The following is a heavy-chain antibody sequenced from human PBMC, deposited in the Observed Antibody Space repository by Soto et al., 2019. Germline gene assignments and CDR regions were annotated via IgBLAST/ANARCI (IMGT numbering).Heavy chain of an antibody. CDR2: IYYNVNT. V-gene: IGHV4-59*12. CDR3: ARDKITGLFDY. D-gene: IGHD2-8*02. J-gene: IGHJ4*02. CDR1: GGSISSYY. Sequence: SETLSLTCTVSGGSISSYYWSWIRQPPGKGLEWIGYIYYNVNTNYNPSLKSRVTISVDTSKNQFSLKLTSVTAADTAVYYCARDKITGLFDYWGQGTLVTVSS.